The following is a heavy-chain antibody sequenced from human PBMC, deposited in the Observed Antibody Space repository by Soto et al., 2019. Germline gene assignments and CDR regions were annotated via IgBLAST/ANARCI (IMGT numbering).Heavy chain of an antibody. CDR1: GFAFSEAW. J-gene: IGHJ6*02. D-gene: IGHD2-15*01. Sequence: EVQLVESGGGLVKPGGSLRLSCAASGFAFSEAWMNWVRQAPGKGLEWVGRIKTNSEGGTTDYAAPVQGRFTLSRDDSRTTLSLQMNSLKTDDTAVYYCTTGSVEGVWGQGATVTVSS. V-gene: IGHV3-15*07. CDR2: IKTNSEGGTT. CDR3: TTGSVEGV.